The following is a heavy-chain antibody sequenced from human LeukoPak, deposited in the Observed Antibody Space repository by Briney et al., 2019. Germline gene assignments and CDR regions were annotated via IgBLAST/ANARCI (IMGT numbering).Heavy chain of an antibody. Sequence: SETLSLTCTVSGVSISSDDYFWGWIRQSPGKGLEWIASVSYSGTVYYNPSLESRVTISLDTSKNQFSLTMNSVTAADTALYYCARGREDFILVPGTKRKSYYMDVWGKGTTVTVSS. CDR2: VSYSGTV. J-gene: IGHJ6*03. D-gene: IGHD2-2*01. V-gene: IGHV4-39*07. CDR1: GVSISSDDYF. CDR3: ARGREDFILVPGTKRKSYYMDV.